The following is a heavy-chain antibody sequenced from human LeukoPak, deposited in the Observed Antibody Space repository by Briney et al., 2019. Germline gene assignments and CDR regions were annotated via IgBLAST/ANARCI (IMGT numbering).Heavy chain of an antibody. J-gene: IGHJ5*02. V-gene: IGHV1-8*01. Sequence: ASVKVSCKASGYTFTSYDINWVRQATGQGLEWMGWMNPNSGNTGYAQKFQGRVTMTRNTSISTAYMELSSLRSEDTAVYHCARSFGVDNWFDPWGQGTLVTVSS. CDR3: ARSFGVDNWFDP. CDR1: GYTFTSYD. CDR2: MNPNSGNT. D-gene: IGHD3-3*01.